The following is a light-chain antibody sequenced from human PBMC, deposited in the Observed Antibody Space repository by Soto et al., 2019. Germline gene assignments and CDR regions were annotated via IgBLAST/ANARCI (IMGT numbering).Light chain of an antibody. Sequence: ELVLTQSPAPLSLSPGERATLSCRASQSLNSCYLAWYQQKPVEAPRLLIYGSSHRATGAPARFSGSGSGTDCTLTISRLDPEDCAVYYCLQDDISPRTVGQGTKVEGK. V-gene: IGKV3-20*01. CDR1: QSLNSCY. CDR3: LQDDISPRT. J-gene: IGKJ1*01. CDR2: GSS.